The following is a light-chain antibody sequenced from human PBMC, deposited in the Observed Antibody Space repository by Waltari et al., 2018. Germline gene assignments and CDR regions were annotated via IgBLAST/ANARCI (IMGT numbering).Light chain of an antibody. Sequence: QSALTQPASASGTPGEMVTISCSGSSSNLGGNSVNWYQPLPGTAPKLLIHGNHQRPSGVPDRFSGSKSGTSASLVISGLQSEDEADYYCASWDDRLTGGVVFGGGTKLTVL. CDR1: SSNLGGNS. CDR2: GNH. J-gene: IGLJ2*01. CDR3: ASWDDRLTGGVV. V-gene: IGLV1-44*01.